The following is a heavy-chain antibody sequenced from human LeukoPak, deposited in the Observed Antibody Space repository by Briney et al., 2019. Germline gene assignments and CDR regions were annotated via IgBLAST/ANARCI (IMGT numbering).Heavy chain of an antibody. J-gene: IGHJ4*02. CDR1: GGSISSYC. CDR2: IYYSGST. V-gene: IGHV4-59*08. Sequence: KPSETLSLTCTVPGGSISSYCWSWIRQSPGKGLEWIGYIYYSGSTNYNPSLQSRVTISVDTSKNQVSLKLNSVTAADTAVYYCARGFSGYEPYYFAYWGQGTLVTVSS. D-gene: IGHD5-12*01. CDR3: ARGFSGYEPYYFAY.